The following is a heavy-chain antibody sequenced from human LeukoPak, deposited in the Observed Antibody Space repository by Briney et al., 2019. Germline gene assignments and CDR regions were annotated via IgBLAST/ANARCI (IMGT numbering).Heavy chain of an antibody. CDR2: INPSGGST. Sequence: ASVKVSCTASGYTFTSYYMHWVRQAPGHGLEWMGIINPSGGSTSYAQKFQGRVTMTRDTSTSTVYMELSSLRSEDTAVYYCARGPLSYRSSTSCYSWNGMDVWGQGTTVTVSS. CDR3: ARGPLSYRSSTSCYSWNGMDV. J-gene: IGHJ6*02. V-gene: IGHV1-46*01. D-gene: IGHD2-2*02. CDR1: GYTFTSYY.